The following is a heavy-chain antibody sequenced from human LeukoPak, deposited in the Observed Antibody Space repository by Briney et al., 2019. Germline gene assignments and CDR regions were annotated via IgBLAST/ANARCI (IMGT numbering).Heavy chain of an antibody. CDR2: IVVGSGNT. V-gene: IGHV1-58*01. CDR3: AADGSYPTPFDY. CDR1: GFTFTSSA. D-gene: IGHD1-26*01. Sequence: ASVKASCKASGFTFTSSAVQWVRQARGQRLEWIGWIVVGSGNTNYAQKFQERATITRDMSTSTAYMELSSLRSEDTAVYYCAADGSYPTPFDYWGQGTLVTVSS. J-gene: IGHJ4*02.